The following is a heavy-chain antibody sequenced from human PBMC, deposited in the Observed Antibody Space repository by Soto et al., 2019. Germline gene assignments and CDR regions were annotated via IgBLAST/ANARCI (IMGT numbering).Heavy chain of an antibody. V-gene: IGHV4-39*01. J-gene: IGHJ6*02. Sequence: SETLSLTCAVSGDSISGSQWWSWVRLPPGKGLEWIGSIYYSGSTYYNPSLKSRVTISVDTSKNQFSLKLSSVTAADTAVYYCARLPPYCSGGSCYHYYYYGMDVWGQGTTVTVSS. CDR2: IYYSGST. CDR3: ARLPPYCSGGSCYHYYYYGMDV. D-gene: IGHD2-15*01. CDR1: GDSISGSQW.